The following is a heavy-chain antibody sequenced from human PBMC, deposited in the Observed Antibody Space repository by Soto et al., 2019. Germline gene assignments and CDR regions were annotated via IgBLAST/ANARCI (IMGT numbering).Heavy chain of an antibody. Sequence: PGGSLRLSCAASGFTFSSYAMHWVRQAPGKGLEWVAVISYDGSNKYYADSVKGRFTISRDNSKNTLYLQMNSLRAEDTAVYYCARFIVVVTANVWGRGTTVTVSS. CDR2: ISYDGSNK. D-gene: IGHD2-21*02. J-gene: IGHJ6*02. CDR3: ARFIVVVTANV. V-gene: IGHV3-30-3*01. CDR1: GFTFSSYA.